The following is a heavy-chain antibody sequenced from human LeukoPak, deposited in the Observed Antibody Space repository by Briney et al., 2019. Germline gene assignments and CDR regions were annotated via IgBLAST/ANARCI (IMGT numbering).Heavy chain of an antibody. V-gene: IGHV3-48*04. D-gene: IGHD7-27*01. Sequence: PGGSLRLSCVASGFTFNNYAMTWVRQAPGKGLEWVSYISSSGSIIYYADSVKGRFTISRDNAKNSLYLQMNSLSAEDTAVYYCARGHWGLDYWGRGTLVTVSS. CDR1: GFTFNNYA. J-gene: IGHJ4*02. CDR2: ISSSGSII. CDR3: ARGHWGLDY.